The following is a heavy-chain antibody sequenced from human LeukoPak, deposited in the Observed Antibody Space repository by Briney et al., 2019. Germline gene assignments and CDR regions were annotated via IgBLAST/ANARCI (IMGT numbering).Heavy chain of an antibody. D-gene: IGHD4-11*01. J-gene: IGHJ4*02. CDR3: AKGSNPYPDNFDY. CDR1: GFTFSTYA. V-gene: IGHV3-23*01. CDR2: ISYTGGST. Sequence: GGSLRLSCAASGFTFSTYAMSWVRQAPGKGLEWVSAISYTGGSTYYADSVKGRFTVSRDNSKNTLWLQMTSLRAEDTAIYYCAKGSNPYPDNFDYWGQGTLVTVSS.